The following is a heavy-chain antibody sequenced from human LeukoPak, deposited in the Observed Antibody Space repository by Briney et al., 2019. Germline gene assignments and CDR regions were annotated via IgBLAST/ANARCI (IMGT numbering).Heavy chain of an antibody. CDR3: ARDDAGELYDYVPYGMDV. J-gene: IGHJ6*02. D-gene: IGHD3-16*01. V-gene: IGHV4-59*02. CDR2: IYYSGST. CDR1: DGSVSSYY. Sequence: SETLSLTCTIFDGSVSSYYWSWIRQPPGKALEWIGYIYYSGSTNYNPSLRGRDTMSIDTSRNQFSLKLTSVTAADTAVYFCARDDAGELYDYVPYGMDVWGQGTTVTVSS.